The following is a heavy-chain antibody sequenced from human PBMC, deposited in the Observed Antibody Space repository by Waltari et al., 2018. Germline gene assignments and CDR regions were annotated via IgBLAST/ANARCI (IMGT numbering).Heavy chain of an antibody. CDR2: ISYSGSA. V-gene: IGHV4-59*13. D-gene: IGHD4-4*01. J-gene: IGHJ6*03. Sequence: QVQLQESGPGLVKPSETLSLTCSVSGGSITGNSWSWIRQPPGKGLEWLGYISYSGSATYNTSLKSRVTISVDTAKNQFSLKVRSVTAADTAVYYCAKAGDGYSYYYYYMDVWGNGTTVTVSS. CDR3: AKAGDGYSYYYYYMDV. CDR1: GGSITGNS.